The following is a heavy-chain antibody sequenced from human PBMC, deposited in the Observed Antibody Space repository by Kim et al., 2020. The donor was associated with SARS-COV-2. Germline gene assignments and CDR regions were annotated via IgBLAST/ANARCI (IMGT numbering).Heavy chain of an antibody. CDR1: GFTFSSYG. CDR3: ARVGGDYYGSGSYGMDV. J-gene: IGHJ6*02. Sequence: GGSLRLSCAASGFTFSSYGMHWVRQAPGKGLEWVAVIWYDGSNKYYADSVKGRFTISRDNSKNTLYLQMNSLRAEDTAVYYCARVGGDYYGSGSYGMDVWGQGTTVTVSS. CDR2: IWYDGSNK. V-gene: IGHV3-33*01. D-gene: IGHD3-10*01.